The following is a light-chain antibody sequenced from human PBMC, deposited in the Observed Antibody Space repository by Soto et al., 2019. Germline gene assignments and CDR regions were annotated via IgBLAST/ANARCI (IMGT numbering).Light chain of an antibody. J-gene: IGLJ1*01. CDR1: SSDVGGYNY. Sequence: QSALTQPPSASXSPGQSVAISCTGTSSDVGGYNYVSWYQQHPGKAPKLMIYEVNKRPSGVPDRFSGSKSGNTASLTVSGLQAEDEADYYCSSYAGSSNVFGTGTKLIVL. V-gene: IGLV2-8*01. CDR2: EVN. CDR3: SSYAGSSNV.